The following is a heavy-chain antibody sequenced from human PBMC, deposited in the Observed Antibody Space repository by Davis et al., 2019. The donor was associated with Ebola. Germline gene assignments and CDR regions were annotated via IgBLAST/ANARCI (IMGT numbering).Heavy chain of an antibody. CDR1: GYTFTSYG. J-gene: IGHJ4*02. CDR2: ISGFNTNT. Sequence: ASVKVSCYSSGYTFTSYGLVWVRQAPGLGLEWMGWISGFNTNTNFAQKFQGRVAVSKDTSTNTAYMGLRSLTSDDTAIYYCARAPNYDVLTGTSSYYFDYWGQGTLVTVSS. V-gene: IGHV1-18*04. CDR3: ARAPNYDVLTGTSSYYFDY. D-gene: IGHD3-9*01.